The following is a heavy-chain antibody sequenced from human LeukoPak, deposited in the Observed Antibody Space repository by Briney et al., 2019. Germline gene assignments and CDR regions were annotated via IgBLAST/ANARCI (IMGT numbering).Heavy chain of an antibody. J-gene: IGHJ4*02. V-gene: IGHV4-59*01. CDR3: ARLNFFDY. CDR1: GGSISGYY. CDR2: IYNSGIT. Sequence: SETLSLTCTVSGGSISGYYWSWIRQPPGKGLEWTGYIYNSGITNYNPSLKGRVTISVDTSKNQFSLKVTSVTAADTAVYYCARLNFFDYWGQGTLVTVSS.